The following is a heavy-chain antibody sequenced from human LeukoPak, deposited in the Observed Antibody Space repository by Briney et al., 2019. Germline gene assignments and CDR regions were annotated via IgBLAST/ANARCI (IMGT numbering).Heavy chain of an antibody. Sequence: GGSLRLSCAASGFTFSSYGMHWVRQAPGKGLEWVAFIRYDGSNKYYADSVKGRFTISRDNSKNTLYLQMNSLRAEDTAVYYCAKDRGYSYGYFDYWGQGTLVTVSS. CDR1: GFTFSSYG. CDR3: AKDRGYSYGYFDY. J-gene: IGHJ4*02. V-gene: IGHV3-30*02. D-gene: IGHD5-18*01. CDR2: IRYDGSNK.